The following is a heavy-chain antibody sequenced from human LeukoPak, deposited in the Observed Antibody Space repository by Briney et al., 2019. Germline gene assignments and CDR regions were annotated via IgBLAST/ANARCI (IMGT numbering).Heavy chain of an antibody. CDR3: ARDRSSVAGTSSYFDY. J-gene: IGHJ4*02. CDR1: GFTFSSYG. CDR2: ISGSGGST. V-gene: IGHV3-23*01. Sequence: GGSLRLSCAASGFTFSSYGMSWVRQAPGKGLEWVSAISGSGGSTYYADSVKGRFTISRDYSKNTLYLHMDSLRAEDTAVYYCARDRSSVAGTSSYFDYWGQGTLVTVSS. D-gene: IGHD6-19*01.